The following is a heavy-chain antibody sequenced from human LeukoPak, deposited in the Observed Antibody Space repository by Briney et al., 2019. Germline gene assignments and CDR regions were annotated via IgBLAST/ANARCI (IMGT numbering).Heavy chain of an antibody. V-gene: IGHV3-7*01. CDR2: IRQDGREK. J-gene: IGHJ4*01. CDR1: GFTFTDYW. Sequence: GGSLTLSCELSGFTFTDYWVNWVRQAPGKGPEWVASIRQDGREKTYVDSVKGRLTISRDNTKNALSLQLNDLRAEDTAVYYCARDGTAAGLYFDLWGQGTLVTVSS. D-gene: IGHD6-13*01. CDR3: ARDGTAAGLYFDL.